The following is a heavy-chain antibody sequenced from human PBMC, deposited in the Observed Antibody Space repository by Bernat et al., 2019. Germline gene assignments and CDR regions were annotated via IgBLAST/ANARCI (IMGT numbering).Heavy chain of an antibody. CDR2: ISWNSVTI. Sequence: EVQLVESGGGLVQPGRSLRLSCAASGFTFDDYAMYWVRQVPGMGMEWVSGISWNSVTIPYADSGNGLFTIYSDNAKNSLYLQMNSLRAEDTALYYCSKAVAAAVSDAFDIWGQGTMVTVSS. D-gene: IGHD6-13*01. CDR3: SKAVAAAVSDAFDI. J-gene: IGHJ3*02. V-gene: IGHV3-9*01. CDR1: GFTFDDYA.